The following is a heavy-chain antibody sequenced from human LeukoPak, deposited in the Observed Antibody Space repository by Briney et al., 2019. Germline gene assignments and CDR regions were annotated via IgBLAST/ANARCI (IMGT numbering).Heavy chain of an antibody. CDR1: GFTFSSYA. D-gene: IGHD3-3*01. J-gene: IGHJ6*02. V-gene: IGHV3-23*01. Sequence: GGSLRLSCAASGFTFSSYAMSWVRQSPGGGLEWVSAISGSGGSTYYADSVKGRFTISRDNSKNTLFLQMDSLRAEDTAPYYCAKSVAIYFYDGLDVWGQGTTVTVSS. CDR3: AKSVAIYFYDGLDV. CDR2: ISGSGGST.